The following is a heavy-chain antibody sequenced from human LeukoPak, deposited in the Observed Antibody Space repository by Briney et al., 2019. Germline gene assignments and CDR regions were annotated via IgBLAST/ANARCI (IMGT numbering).Heavy chain of an antibody. D-gene: IGHD2-15*01. Sequence: PGGSLGLSCAASGFTFSSYVMTWVRQAPGKGLEWVSDISGSGNNAYYADSVKGRSTISRDNSKNTLYLQMNSLRAEDTAVYYCAKMKVGGPPLTTRTYGMDVWGQGTTVTVSS. CDR2: ISGSGNNA. CDR3: AKMKVGGPPLTTRTYGMDV. V-gene: IGHV3-23*01. J-gene: IGHJ6*02. CDR1: GFTFSSYV.